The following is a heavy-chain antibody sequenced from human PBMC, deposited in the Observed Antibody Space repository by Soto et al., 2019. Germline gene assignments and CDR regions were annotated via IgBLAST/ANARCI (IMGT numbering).Heavy chain of an antibody. D-gene: IGHD5-18*01. CDR2: IYYSGST. CDR3: ARTAAMAPFDY. J-gene: IGHJ4*02. CDR1: GGSISSGGYY. V-gene: IGHV4-30-4*01. Sequence: PSETRSPTCTVSGGSISSGGYYWIWIRQPPGKGLEWIGYIYYSGSTYYNPSLKSRVTISVDTSKNQFSLKLSSVTAADTAVYYCARTAAMAPFDYWGQGTLVTVSS.